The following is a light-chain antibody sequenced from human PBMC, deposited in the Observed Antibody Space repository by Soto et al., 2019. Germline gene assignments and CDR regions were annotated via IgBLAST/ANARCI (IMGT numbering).Light chain of an antibody. J-gene: IGKJ3*01. CDR2: DAS. CDR1: QRVSSY. Sequence: EIVLTQSPATLSLSPGERATLSCRASQRVSSYLAWYQQKPGQAPRLLIYDASNMTNASPVRFSGSGSGTDLNLMISGLEREGFAVYYCRQRINWFTFVPGTKVDIK. CDR3: RQRINWFT. V-gene: IGKV3-11*01.